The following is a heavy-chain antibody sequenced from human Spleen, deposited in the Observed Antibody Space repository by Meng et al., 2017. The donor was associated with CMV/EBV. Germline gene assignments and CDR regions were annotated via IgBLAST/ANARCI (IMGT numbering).Heavy chain of an antibody. Sequence: SETLSLTCTVSGYSISSGYYWGWIRQPPGKGLEWIGSIYHSGSTYYNPSLKSRVTISVDTSKNQVSLKLSSVTAADTAVYYCARAGGNIVGNWFDPWGQGTLVTVSS. CDR2: IYHSGST. CDR1: GYSISSGYY. CDR3: ARAGGNIVGNWFDP. V-gene: IGHV4-38-2*02. D-gene: IGHD2-21*01. J-gene: IGHJ5*02.